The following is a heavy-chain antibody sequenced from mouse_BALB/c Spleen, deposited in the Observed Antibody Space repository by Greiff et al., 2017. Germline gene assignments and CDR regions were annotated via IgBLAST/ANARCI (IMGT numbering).Heavy chain of an antibody. V-gene: IGHV1-4*01. CDR3: ARWGYDYDWSWLAY. CDR1: GYTFTSYW. D-gene: IGHD2-4*01. Sequence: QVQLQQSGAELARPGASVKFSCKASGYTFTSYWMQWVKQRPGQGLEWIGYINPSTGYTEYNQKFKDKATLTADKSSSTAYMQLSSLTSEDSAVYYCARWGYDYDWSWLAYWGQGTLVTVSA. J-gene: IGHJ3*01. CDR2: INPSTGYT.